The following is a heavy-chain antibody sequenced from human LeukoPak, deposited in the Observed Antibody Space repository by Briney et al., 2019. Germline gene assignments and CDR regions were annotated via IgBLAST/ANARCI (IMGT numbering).Heavy chain of an antibody. Sequence: GGSLRLSCAASGFTFSSYAMHWVRQAPGKGLEWVAVISYDGSNKYYADSVKGRFTISRDNSKNTLYLQMNSLRAEDTAVYYCARGGGSAAWFDPWGQGTLVTVSS. CDR1: GFTFSSYA. V-gene: IGHV3-30-3*01. D-gene: IGHD1-26*01. CDR3: ARGGGSAAWFDP. CDR2: ISYDGSNK. J-gene: IGHJ5*02.